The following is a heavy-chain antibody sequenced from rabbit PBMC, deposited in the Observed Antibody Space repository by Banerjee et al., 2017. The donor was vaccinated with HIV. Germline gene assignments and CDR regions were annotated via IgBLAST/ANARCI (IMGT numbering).Heavy chain of an antibody. Sequence: QEQLEESGGGLVKPEGSLTLTCKASGFSFSNKYVMCWVRQAPGKGLEWIACIYTTSGTTYYASGVKGRFTISKTSSTTVTLQMTSLTAADTATYFCARDWASVSGYYSYFNLWGQGTLVTVS. D-gene: IGHD1-1*01. J-gene: IGHJ4*01. CDR3: ARDWASVSGYYSYFNL. CDR2: IYTTSGTT. V-gene: IGHV1S45*01. CDR1: GFSFSNKYV.